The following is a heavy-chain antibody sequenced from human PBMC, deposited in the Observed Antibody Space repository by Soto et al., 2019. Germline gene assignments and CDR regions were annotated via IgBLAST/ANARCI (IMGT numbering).Heavy chain of an antibody. Sequence: SVKVSCKASGGTFSSYAISWVRQAPGKGLEWMGGIIPISDTANYAQKFQGRVTITADESTSTAYMELSSLRSEDTAVYYCARDCSSTSCFLAAGGMDVWGQGTTVTVSS. CDR3: ARDCSSTSCFLAAGGMDV. CDR1: GGTFSSYA. J-gene: IGHJ6*02. D-gene: IGHD2-2*01. CDR2: IIPISDTA. V-gene: IGHV1-69*13.